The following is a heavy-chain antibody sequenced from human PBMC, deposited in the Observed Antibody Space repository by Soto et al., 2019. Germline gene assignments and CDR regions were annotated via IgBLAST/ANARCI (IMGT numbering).Heavy chain of an antibody. CDR2: ISGSGGST. CDR3: AKRRRYYDSSGYYYLADY. Sequence: PGGSLRLSCAASGFTFSSYAMSWVRQAPGKGLEWVSAISGSGGSTYYADSVKGRFTISRDNSKNTLYLQMNSLRAEDTAVYYCAKRRRYYDSSGYYYLADYWGQGTLVTVSS. J-gene: IGHJ4*02. CDR1: GFTFSSYA. D-gene: IGHD3-22*01. V-gene: IGHV3-23*01.